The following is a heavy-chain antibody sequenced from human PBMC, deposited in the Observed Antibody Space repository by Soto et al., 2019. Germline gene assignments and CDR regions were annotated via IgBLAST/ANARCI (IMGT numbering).Heavy chain of an antibody. V-gene: IGHV1-46*01. CDR3: ARDNNSGYDY. D-gene: IGHD5-12*01. J-gene: IGHJ4*02. Sequence: ASVKVSCKASGYTFTSYYMHWVRQAPGQGLEWMGIINPSGGSTSYAQKLQGRVTTTTDTSTSTAYMELRSLRSDDTAVYYCARDNNSGYDYWGQGTLVTVSS. CDR2: INPSGGST. CDR1: GYTFTSYY.